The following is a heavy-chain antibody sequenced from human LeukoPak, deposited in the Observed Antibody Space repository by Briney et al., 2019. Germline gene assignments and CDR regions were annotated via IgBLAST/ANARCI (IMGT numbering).Heavy chain of an antibody. J-gene: IGHJ4*02. Sequence: SETLSLTCAVYGGSFSGYYWSWIRQPPGKGLEWIGEINHSGSTIYNPSLKSRVTISVDTSKNQFSLKLSSVTAADTAVYYCARGLLRDTDYWGQGTLVTVSS. V-gene: IGHV4-34*01. CDR3: ARGLLRDTDY. D-gene: IGHD3-3*01. CDR1: GGSFSGYY. CDR2: INHSGST.